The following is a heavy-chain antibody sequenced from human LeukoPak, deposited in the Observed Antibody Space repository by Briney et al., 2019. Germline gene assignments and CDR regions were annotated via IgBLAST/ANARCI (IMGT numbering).Heavy chain of an antibody. CDR2: IRYDGSNK. J-gene: IGHJ6*02. V-gene: IGHV3-30*02. D-gene: IGHD4-17*01. CDR3: AKEVDYGDYCYYGMDV. CDR1: GLTFSSYG. Sequence: GGSLRLSCAASGLTFSSYGMHWVRQAPGKGLEWVAFIRYDGSNKYYADSVKGRFTISRDNSKNTLYLQMNSLRAEDTAVYYCAKEVDYGDYCYYGMDVWGQGTTVTVSS.